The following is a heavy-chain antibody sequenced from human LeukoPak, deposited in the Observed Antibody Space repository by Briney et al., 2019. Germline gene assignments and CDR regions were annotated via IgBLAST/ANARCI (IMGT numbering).Heavy chain of an antibody. CDR1: GGSISSYY. J-gene: IGHJ4*02. V-gene: IGHV4-59*08. Sequence: SETLSLTCTVSGGSISSYYWTWIRQPPGKGLESIGYIYYSGSTSYNPSLKSRVTISVDTSKNQFSLNLRSVTAADTAVYYCARSGSASWADWGQGTLVTVSS. CDR2: IYYSGST. CDR3: ARSGSASWAD. D-gene: IGHD1-26*01.